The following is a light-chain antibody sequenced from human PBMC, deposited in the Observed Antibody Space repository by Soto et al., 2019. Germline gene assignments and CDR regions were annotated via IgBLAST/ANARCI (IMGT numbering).Light chain of an antibody. V-gene: IGKV1-5*01. Sequence: DIQMTQSPSTLSASVGDRVTITCRASQSISSWLAWYQQKPGKAPKLLIYDASTLKSGVPSRFSGSGSGTKFTLTISSLQPDDFATYYCQQYNSYSWTFGQGTKVDIK. J-gene: IGKJ1*01. CDR3: QQYNSYSWT. CDR2: DAS. CDR1: QSISSW.